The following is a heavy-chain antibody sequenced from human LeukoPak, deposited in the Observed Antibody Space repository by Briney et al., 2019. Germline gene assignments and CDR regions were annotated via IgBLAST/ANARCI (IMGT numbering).Heavy chain of an antibody. D-gene: IGHD1-26*01. CDR2: ISSSSSYI. CDR3: ARGASSGAFDI. J-gene: IGHJ3*02. V-gene: IGHV3-21*01. CDR1: GFTFSSYS. Sequence: GGSLRLSCAASGFTFSSYSMNWVRQAPGKGLEWVSSISSSSSYIYYADSVKGRFTISRDNAKNLLYLQMNSLRAEDTAVYYCARGASSGAFDIWGQGTMVTVSS.